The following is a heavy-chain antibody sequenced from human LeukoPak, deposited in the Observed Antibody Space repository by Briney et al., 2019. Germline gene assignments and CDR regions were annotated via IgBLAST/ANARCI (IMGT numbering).Heavy chain of an antibody. CDR1: GYTFSSYY. D-gene: IGHD6-19*01. J-gene: IGHJ3*02. CDR3: ARKGGSACYEYAFDI. CDR2: INPSGGRT. V-gene: IGHV1-46*01. Sequence: ASVTVSCKASGYTFSSYYMHWVRQAPGQGLEWMGIINPSGGRTNYAQKFQGRVTITSDTSTNTVYMQLSSLRAEDTAVYYCARKGGSACYEYAFDIWGQGTMVTVSS.